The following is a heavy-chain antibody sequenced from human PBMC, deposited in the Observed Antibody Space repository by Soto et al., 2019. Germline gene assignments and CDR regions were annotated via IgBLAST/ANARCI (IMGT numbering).Heavy chain of an antibody. CDR3: ATGGVSGHSYGLDF. CDR2: IIPIFGSS. Sequence: QVQLVQSGAEVKKPGSSVKVSCKASGGTFLTYAINWVRQAPGQGLEWMGGIIPIFGSSNNAQKFQDRITITADESTSTAYMALSSLTSEHTAVYYCATGGVSGHSYGLDFWGPGTLVTVSP. V-gene: IGHV1-69*01. CDR1: GGTFLTYA. D-gene: IGHD5-18*01. J-gene: IGHJ4*02.